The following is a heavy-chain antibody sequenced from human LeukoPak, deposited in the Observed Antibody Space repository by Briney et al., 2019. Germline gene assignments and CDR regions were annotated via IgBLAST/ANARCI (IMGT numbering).Heavy chain of an antibody. CDR2: IYYSGST. CDR3: ARANWAGTMFDY. CDR1: GGSISSYY. V-gene: IGHV4-59*01. J-gene: IGHJ4*02. D-gene: IGHD1/OR15-1a*01. Sequence: SETLSLTCTVSGGSISSYYWSWIRQPPGKGLEWIGYIYYSGSTNYNPSLKSGVTISVDTSKNQFSLKLSSVTAADTAVYYCARANWAGTMFDYWGQGTLVTVSS.